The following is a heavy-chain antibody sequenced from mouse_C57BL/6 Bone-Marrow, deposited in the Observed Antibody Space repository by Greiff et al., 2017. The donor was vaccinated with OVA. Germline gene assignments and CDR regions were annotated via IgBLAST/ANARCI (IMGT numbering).Heavy chain of an antibody. J-gene: IGHJ2*01. CDR2: INPSSGYT. V-gene: IGHV1-4*01. CDR1: GYTFTSYT. D-gene: IGHD4-1*01. Sequence: QVQLKQSGAELARPGASVKMSCKASGYTFTSYTMHWVKQRPGQGLEWIGYINPSSGYTKYNQKFKDKATLTADKSSSTAYMQLSSLTSEDSAVYYCARGKTGTGDYWGQGTTLTVSS. CDR3: ARGKTGTGDY.